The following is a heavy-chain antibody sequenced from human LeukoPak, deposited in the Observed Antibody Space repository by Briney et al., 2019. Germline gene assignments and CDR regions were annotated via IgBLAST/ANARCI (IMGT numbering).Heavy chain of an antibody. CDR2: FDPEDGET. CDR1: GYTLTELS. Sequence: ASVEVSCKVSGYTLTELSMHWVRQAPGKGLEWMGGFDPEDGETIYAQKFQGRVTMTEDTSTDTAYMELSSLRSEDTAVYYCAVLRPYYYDSSGFDYWGQGTLVTVSS. V-gene: IGHV1-24*01. CDR3: AVLRPYYYDSSGFDY. J-gene: IGHJ4*02. D-gene: IGHD3-22*01.